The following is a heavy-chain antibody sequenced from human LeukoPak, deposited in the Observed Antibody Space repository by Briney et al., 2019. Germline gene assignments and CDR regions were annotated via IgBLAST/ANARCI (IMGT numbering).Heavy chain of an antibody. V-gene: IGHV3-21*01. Sequence: PGGSLRLSCAASGFTFSSYSMNWVRQAPGKGLEWVSSISSSSGYIYYADSVKGRFTISRDNAKNSLYLQMNSLRAEDTAVYYCASVYYYDSSGYYGDAFDIWGQGTMVTVSS. CDR1: GFTFSSYS. J-gene: IGHJ3*02. CDR2: ISSSSGYI. D-gene: IGHD3-22*01. CDR3: ASVYYYDSSGYYGDAFDI.